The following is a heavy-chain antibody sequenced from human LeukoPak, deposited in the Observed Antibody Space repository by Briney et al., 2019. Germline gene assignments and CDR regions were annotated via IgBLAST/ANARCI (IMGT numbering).Heavy chain of an antibody. J-gene: IGHJ4*02. CDR3: ARDLQQLVRGYFDY. V-gene: IGHV1-2*02. D-gene: IGHD6-6*01. CDR1: GYTFTGYY. Sequence: ASVKVSCKASGYTFTGYYMHWVRQAPGQGLEWMGWINPNSGGTNYAQKFQGRVTMTRDTSISTAYMELSRLRSDDTAVYYCARDLQQLVRGYFDYWGQGTLVTVSS. CDR2: INPNSGGT.